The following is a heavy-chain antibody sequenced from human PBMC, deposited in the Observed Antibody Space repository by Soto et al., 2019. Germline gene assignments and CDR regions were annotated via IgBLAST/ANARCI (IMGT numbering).Heavy chain of an antibody. V-gene: IGHV3-15*01. J-gene: IGHJ4*02. CDR2: IKKKADGGTT. Sequence: XVSLRLSFAACGFIFSNACKSWVRQAPGKGLEWVGLIKKKADGGTTDYAAPLKGRFTISRDDSKNTLYLQMSSLKTEDTAVYYCRTQWLEWGQGTLVTVSA. CDR3: RTQWLE. D-gene: IGHD6-19*01. CDR1: GFIFSNAC.